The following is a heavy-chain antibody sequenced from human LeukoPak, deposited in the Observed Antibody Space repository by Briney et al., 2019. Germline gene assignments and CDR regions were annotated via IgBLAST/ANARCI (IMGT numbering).Heavy chain of an antibody. J-gene: IGHJ4*02. CDR1: EYTFTDYH. V-gene: IGHV1-2*02. Sequence: ASVKVSCKASEYTFTDYHMHWVRQAPGQGLEWMGWIYPNSGGTNYAQKFQGRVTMTRDTSISTAYMELSGLRSDDTAVYYCARRYSDSSEGFDYWGQGTLVTVSS. CDR3: ARRYSDSSEGFDY. D-gene: IGHD6-6*01. CDR2: IYPNSGGT.